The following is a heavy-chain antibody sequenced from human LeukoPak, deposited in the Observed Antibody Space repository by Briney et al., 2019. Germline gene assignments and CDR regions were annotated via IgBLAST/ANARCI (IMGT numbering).Heavy chain of an antibody. D-gene: IGHD6-13*01. CDR2: ISYDGSNK. CDR1: GFTFSSYA. V-gene: IGHV3-30-3*01. Sequence: GGSLRLSCAASGFTFSSYAMHWVRQAPGKGLEWVAVISYDGSNKYYADSVKGRFTISRDNSKNTLYLQMNSLRAEDTAVYYCARDRVPPRARIEAAGFLDYWGQGTLVTVSS. CDR3: ARDRVPPRARIEAAGFLDY. J-gene: IGHJ4*02.